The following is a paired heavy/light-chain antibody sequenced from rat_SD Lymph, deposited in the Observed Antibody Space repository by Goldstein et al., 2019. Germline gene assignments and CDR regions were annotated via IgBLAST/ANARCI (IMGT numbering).Heavy chain of an antibody. D-gene: IGHD1-11*01. CDR3: ARSYGGSPFAY. V-gene: IGHV5-62*01. CDR1: GFTFSSYG. CDR2: ISSSSGT. J-gene: IGHJ3*01. Sequence: VQLVESGGGLVQPGKSLKLSCSASGFTFSSYGMHWIRQAPGKGLDWVAYISSSSGTVYADAVKGRFTISRDNAKNTLYLQLNSLKSEDTAIYYCARSYGGSPFAYWGQGTLVTVSS.
Light chain of an antibody. J-gene: IGKJ2-3*01. Sequence: DIQMTQSPSFLSASVGDRVTINCKASQNINKYLNWYQQKLGEAPKRLIYNTNNLQTGIPSRFSGSGSGTDYTLTISSLQPEDFATYFCLQHNSFPYTFGAGTKLELK. CDR3: LQHNSFPYT. V-gene: IGKV22S6*01. CDR1: QNINKY. CDR2: NTN.